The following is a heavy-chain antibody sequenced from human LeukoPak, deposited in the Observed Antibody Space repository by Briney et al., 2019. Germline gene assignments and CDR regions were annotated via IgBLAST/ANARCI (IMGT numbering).Heavy chain of an antibody. CDR2: IKSKTDGGTT. V-gene: IGHV3-15*01. CDR3: TFIDPYYFDY. CDR1: GFTFSNAW. J-gene: IGHJ4*02. Sequence: GGSLRLSCAASGFTFSNAWMSWVRQAPGKGLEWVGRIKSKTDGGTTDYAAHVQGRFNISRDDSKNTLYLQMNSLKTEDTAVYYCTFIDPYYFDYWGQGTLVTVSS.